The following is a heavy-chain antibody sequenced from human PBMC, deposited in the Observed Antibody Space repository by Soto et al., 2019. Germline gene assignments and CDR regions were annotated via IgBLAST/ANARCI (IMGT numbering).Heavy chain of an antibody. Sequence: SEKLSLTCTVTGGSISSYYWSWIRQPPGKGLEWIGYIYYSGSTNYNPSLKSRVTISVDTSKNQFSLKLSSVTAADTAVYYCARVWGGAFDIWGQGTMVT. CDR3: ARVWGGAFDI. CDR1: GGSISSYY. D-gene: IGHD3-10*01. V-gene: IGHV4-59*01. CDR2: IYYSGST. J-gene: IGHJ3*02.